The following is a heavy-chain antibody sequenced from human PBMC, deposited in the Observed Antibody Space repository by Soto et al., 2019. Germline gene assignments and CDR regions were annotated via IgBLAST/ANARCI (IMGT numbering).Heavy chain of an antibody. V-gene: IGHV1-8*01. CDR3: AAGGVTSYGMDV. CDR1: GYTFTSYD. Sequence: ASVKVSCKASGYTFTSYDINWVRQATGQGLEWMGWMNPNSGNTGYAQKFQGRVTMTRNTSISTAYMELSSLRSEDTAVYYCAAGGVTSYGMDVWGQGTTVTVSS. D-gene: IGHD2-21*02. J-gene: IGHJ6*02. CDR2: MNPNSGNT.